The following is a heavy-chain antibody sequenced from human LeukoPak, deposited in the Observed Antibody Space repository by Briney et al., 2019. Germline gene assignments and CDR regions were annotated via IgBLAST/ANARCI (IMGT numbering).Heavy chain of an antibody. D-gene: IGHD3-22*01. CDR1: GGSFSGYY. CDR3: ARAPTYYYYDSSGHPNWFDP. V-gene: IGHV4-34*01. Sequence: PSETLSLTCAVYGGSFSGYYWSWIRQPPGKGLEWIGEINHSGSTNYNPSLKSRVTISVDTSKNQFSLKLSSVTAADTAVYYCARAPTYYYYDSSGHPNWFDPWGQGTLVTVSS. J-gene: IGHJ5*02. CDR2: INHSGST.